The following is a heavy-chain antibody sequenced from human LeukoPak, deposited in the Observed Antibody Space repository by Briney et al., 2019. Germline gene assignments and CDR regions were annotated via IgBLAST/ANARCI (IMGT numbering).Heavy chain of an antibody. CDR1: GFTFRSYS. D-gene: IGHD3-10*01. Sequence: GGSLRLSCAASGFTFRSYSMNWVRQAPGEGLEWVSSISSSSSYIYYADSVKGRFTISRDNAKNSLYLQMNSLRAEDTAVYYCARSGFAVRGVISFDYWGQGTLVTVSS. CDR3: ARSGFAVRGVISFDY. J-gene: IGHJ4*02. CDR2: ISSSSSYI. V-gene: IGHV3-21*01.